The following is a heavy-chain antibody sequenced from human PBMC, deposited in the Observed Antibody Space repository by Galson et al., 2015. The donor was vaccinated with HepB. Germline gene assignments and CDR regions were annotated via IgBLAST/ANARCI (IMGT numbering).Heavy chain of an antibody. CDR2: IYSGGKT. J-gene: IGHJ2*01. Sequence: SLRLACAASGFTVTDNYMTWVRQAPGKGLQWVSSIYSGGKTYYADSVEGRFTISRDTSNNTLYLQMNTLRADDTAVYYCVRAKGKEWYFALWGRGTLISVS. CDR1: GFTVTDNY. D-gene: IGHD4-23*01. V-gene: IGHV3-53*01. CDR3: VRAKGKEWYFAL.